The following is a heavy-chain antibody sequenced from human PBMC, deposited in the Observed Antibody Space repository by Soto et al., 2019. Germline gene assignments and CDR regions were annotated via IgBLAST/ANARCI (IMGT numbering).Heavy chain of an antibody. CDR1: GYTFTSYG. CDR2: IDPSDSYT. D-gene: IGHD6-13*01. Sequence: ASVKVSCKASGYTFTSYGISWVRQMPGKGLEWMGRIDPSDSYTNYSPSFQGHVTISADKSISTAYLQWSSLKASDTAMYYCARQEAAAGTWGQGTMVTVS. V-gene: IGHV5-10-1*01. J-gene: IGHJ3*01. CDR3: ARQEAAAGT.